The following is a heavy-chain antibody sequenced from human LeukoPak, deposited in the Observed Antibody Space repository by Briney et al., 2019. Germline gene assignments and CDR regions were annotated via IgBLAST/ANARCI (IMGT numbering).Heavy chain of an antibody. D-gene: IGHD4-17*01. Sequence: GGSLRLSCAASGFTFSNAWMSWVRQAPGKGLEWVGRIKSKTDGGTTDYAAPVKGRFTISRDDSKNTLYLQMNSLKTEDTAVYYCTTDLLLPSAYGDYASYFDYWGQGTLVTVSS. CDR2: IKSKTDGGTT. J-gene: IGHJ4*02. V-gene: IGHV3-15*01. CDR1: GFTFSNAW. CDR3: TTDLLLPSAYGDYASYFDY.